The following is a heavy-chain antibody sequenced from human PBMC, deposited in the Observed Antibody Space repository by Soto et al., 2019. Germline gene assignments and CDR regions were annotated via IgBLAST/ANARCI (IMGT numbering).Heavy chain of an antibody. CDR2: INAVNGNT. CDR3: ARSNRGSHDY. J-gene: IGHJ4*02. CDR1: GYTFTSYA. D-gene: IGHD3-10*01. Sequence: QVQLVQSGAEVKKPGASVKVSCKASGYTFTSYAMHWVRQAPGQRLEWMGWINAVNGNTKYSQKFQGRVTITRDTSASTAYMELSSLRSEDTAVYYCARSNRGSHDYGGQGTLVTVSS. V-gene: IGHV1-3*01.